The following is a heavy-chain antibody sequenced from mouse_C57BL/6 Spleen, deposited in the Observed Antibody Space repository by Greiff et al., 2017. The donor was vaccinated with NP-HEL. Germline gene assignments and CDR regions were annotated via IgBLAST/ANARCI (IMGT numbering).Heavy chain of an antibody. Sequence: VQLQQQSGPELVKPGASVKISCKASGYTFTDYYINWVKQRHGNSLEWVVDINPNNAGSSYNQKFKGKATLTVDKSSSTAYMELLSLTSEDSAVYYCASPIYYGNYYAMDYWGQGTSVTVSS. CDR1: GYTFTDYY. CDR2: INPNNAGS. J-gene: IGHJ4*01. V-gene: IGHV1-26*01. D-gene: IGHD2-1*01. CDR3: ASPIYYGNYYAMDY.